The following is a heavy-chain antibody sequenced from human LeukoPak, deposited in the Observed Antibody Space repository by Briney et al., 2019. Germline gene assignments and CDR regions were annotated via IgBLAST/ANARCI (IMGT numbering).Heavy chain of an antibody. CDR3: ARAAPGYGDYVSVYYYFDY. CDR1: GGSFSGYY. Sequence: SETLSLTCAVYGGSFSGYYWSWIRQPPGKGLEWIGEINHSGSTNYNPSLKSRVTISVDTSKNQFSLKLSSVTAADTAVYYCARAAPGYGDYVSVYYYFDYWGQGTLVTVSS. CDR2: INHSGST. V-gene: IGHV4-34*01. J-gene: IGHJ4*02. D-gene: IGHD4-17*01.